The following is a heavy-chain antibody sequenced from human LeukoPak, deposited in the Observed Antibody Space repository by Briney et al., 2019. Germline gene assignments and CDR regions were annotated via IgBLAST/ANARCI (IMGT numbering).Heavy chain of an antibody. Sequence: SETLSLTCAVYGGSFSGYYWSWIRQPPGKGLEWIGEINHSGSTNYNPSLKSRVTISVDTSKNQFSLKLSSVTAADTAVYYCARHVGVEMAPIASWWFDPWGQGTLVTVSS. J-gene: IGHJ5*02. D-gene: IGHD5-24*01. CDR1: GGSFSGYY. CDR2: INHSGST. CDR3: ARHVGVEMAPIASWWFDP. V-gene: IGHV4-34*01.